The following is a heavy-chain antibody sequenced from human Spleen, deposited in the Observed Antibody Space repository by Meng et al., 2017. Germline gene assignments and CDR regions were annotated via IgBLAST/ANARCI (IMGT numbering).Heavy chain of an antibody. J-gene: IGHJ3*02. CDR1: GDPFSSGFYH. V-gene: IGHV4-61*02. Sequence: SETLSLTCTVPGDPFSSGFYHLAWIRQPAGKGLEWIGRIYNSGSTNYNPSLKSRVTVSADTSTNQISLRLRSVTAADTAVYYCARVPAATVAAFDIWGRGTMVTVSS. D-gene: IGHD2-2*01. CDR3: ARVPAATVAAFDI. CDR2: IYNSGST.